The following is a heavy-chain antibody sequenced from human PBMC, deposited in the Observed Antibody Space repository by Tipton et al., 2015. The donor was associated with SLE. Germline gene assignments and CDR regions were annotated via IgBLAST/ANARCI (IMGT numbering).Heavy chain of an antibody. V-gene: IGHV4-59*12. CDR1: GGSISAYY. CDR3: ARGKDFWSGYYMDY. CDR2: MHYSGIT. Sequence: TLSLTCTVSGGSISAYYWNWIRQAPGKGLEWVGRMHYSGITIYNPSLKSRVTISVDTSKNQFSLKLSSVTAADTAVYYRARGKDFWSGYYMDYWGQGTLVTVSS. D-gene: IGHD3-3*01. J-gene: IGHJ4*02.